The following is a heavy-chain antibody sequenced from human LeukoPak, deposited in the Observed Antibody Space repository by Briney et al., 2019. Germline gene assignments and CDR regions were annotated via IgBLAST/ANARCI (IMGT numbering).Heavy chain of an antibody. J-gene: IGHJ4*02. CDR1: GVSMSSYY. D-gene: IGHD1/OR15-1a*01. V-gene: IGHV4-59*01. CDR2: IYYSGTT. Sequence: SETLSLTCTVCGVSMSSYYWSWLRQPPGKGVECIGYIYYSGTTTSTPSLKSRVTISVDTSKNQFSLKLSSVTAADTAVYYCARANNRASPFDYWGQGTLVTVSS. CDR3: ARANNRASPFDY.